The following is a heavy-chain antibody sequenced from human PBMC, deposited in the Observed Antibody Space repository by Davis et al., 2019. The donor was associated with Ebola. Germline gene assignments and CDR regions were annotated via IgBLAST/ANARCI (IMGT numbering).Heavy chain of an antibody. J-gene: IGHJ6*03. Sequence: SVKVSCKPSGFTFTRAVVQWVRQAPGQGLEWMGGIVPVFKTANYAQKFQGRVTITADEFPTTADMELSGLRSEETAVYYCAKTARAAGRMIEETRVYKFYYMDVWGKGTTVTVSS. CDR1: GFTFTRAV. D-gene: IGHD6-13*01. CDR3: AKTARAAGRMIEETRVYKFYYMDV. CDR2: IVPVFKTA. V-gene: IGHV1-69*13.